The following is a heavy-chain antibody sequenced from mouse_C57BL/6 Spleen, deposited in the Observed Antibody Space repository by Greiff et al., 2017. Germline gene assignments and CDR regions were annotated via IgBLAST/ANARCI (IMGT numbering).Heavy chain of an antibody. D-gene: IGHD1-1*01. CDR2: INPNNGGT. Sequence: EVQLQQSGPELVKPGASVKISCKASGYTFTDYYMNWVKQSHGKSLEWIGDINPNNGGTSYNQKFKGKATLTVDKSSSTAYMELRSLTSEVSAVYYCALITTVVEGYWGQGTTHTVSS. V-gene: IGHV1-26*01. CDR3: ALITTVVEGY. J-gene: IGHJ2*01. CDR1: GYTFTDYY.